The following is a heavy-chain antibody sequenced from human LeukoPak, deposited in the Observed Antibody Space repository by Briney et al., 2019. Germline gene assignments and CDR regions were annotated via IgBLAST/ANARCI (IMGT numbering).Heavy chain of an antibody. J-gene: IGHJ5*01. CDR3: ARRFDS. V-gene: IGHV3-21*01. CDR2: VSSSGTYM. CDR1: GFTFSTYN. Sequence: EGSLRLSCVASGFTFSTYNMNWVRQAPGKGLEWVSSVSSSGTYMYYAASVKGRFTISRDNANNSLYLQMNNLRAEDTAVYYCARRFDSWGQGTLVTVSS.